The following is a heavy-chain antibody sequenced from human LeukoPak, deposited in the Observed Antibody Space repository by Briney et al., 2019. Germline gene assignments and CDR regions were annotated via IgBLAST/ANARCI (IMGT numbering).Heavy chain of an antibody. J-gene: IGHJ4*02. V-gene: IGHV1-2*02. CDR3: ARVRGYNYRPVDY. Sequence: GASVKVSCKASGYTFTGYYMHWVRQAPGQGLEWMGWINPNSGGTNYAQKFQGRVTMSRDTSISTAYMELSRLRSDDTAVYYCARVRGYNYRPVDYWGQGTLVTVSS. CDR2: INPNSGGT. CDR1: GYTFTGYY. D-gene: IGHD5-24*01.